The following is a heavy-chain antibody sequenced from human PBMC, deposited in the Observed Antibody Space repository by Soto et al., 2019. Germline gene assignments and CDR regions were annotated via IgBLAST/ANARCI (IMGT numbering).Heavy chain of an antibody. CDR3: ARSLSGVVPFDY. J-gene: IGHJ4*02. CDR2: IDPSDSYT. V-gene: IGHV5-10-1*01. CDR1: GYSFTIYW. D-gene: IGHD3-10*01. Sequence: GESLKISCKGSGYSFTIYWISWVLQMPGKGLEWMGRIDPSDSYTNYSPSFQGHVTISADKSISTAYLQWSSLKASDTAMYYCARSLSGVVPFDYWGQGTLVTVSS.